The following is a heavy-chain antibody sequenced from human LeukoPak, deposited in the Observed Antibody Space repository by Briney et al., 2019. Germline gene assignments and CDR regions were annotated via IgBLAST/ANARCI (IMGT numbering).Heavy chain of an antibody. V-gene: IGHV1-18*01. J-gene: IGHJ4*02. CDR2: ISAYNGNT. CDR1: GYTFTSYG. D-gene: IGHD2-21*02. CDR3: ARDQSSGCGGDCYSMDY. Sequence: GASVKVSCKASGYTFTSYGISWVRQAPGQGLEWMGWISAYNGNTNYAQKLQGRVTMTTDTSTSTAYMELRSLRSDDTAVYYCARDQSSGCGGDCYSMDYWGQGTLVTDSS.